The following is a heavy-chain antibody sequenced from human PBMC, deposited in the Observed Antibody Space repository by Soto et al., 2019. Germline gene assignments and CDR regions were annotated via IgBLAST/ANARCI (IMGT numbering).Heavy chain of an antibody. D-gene: IGHD6-19*01. V-gene: IGHV6-1*01. J-gene: IGHJ4*02. CDR3: ARGVAGSGFDL. CDR2: TYYWSNWLH. CDR1: GDSVSSNTAA. Sequence: SQTLSLTCAISGDSVSSNTAAWSWIRSSPSRGLEWLGRTYYWSNWLHDYAVSVKSRITVNPDTSKNHFSLQLSSVHPDGTAVYYCARGVAGSGFDLWGQGTLVTVSS.